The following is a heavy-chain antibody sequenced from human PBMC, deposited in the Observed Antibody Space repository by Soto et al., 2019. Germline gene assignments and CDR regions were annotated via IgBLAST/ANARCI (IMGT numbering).Heavy chain of an antibody. Sequence: QVQLVESGGGVVQPGRSLRLSCAASGFTFSSYGMHWVRQAPGKGLECVAVIWYDGNNKYYADSVKGRFTISRDNSKNTVYLQMNRLRAEDTAVYYCARDGRIPMVRVVPYDAFDIWGQGTMVTVSS. CDR3: ARDGRIPMVRVVPYDAFDI. D-gene: IGHD3-10*01. V-gene: IGHV3-33*01. CDR1: GFTFSSYG. J-gene: IGHJ3*02. CDR2: IWYDGNNK.